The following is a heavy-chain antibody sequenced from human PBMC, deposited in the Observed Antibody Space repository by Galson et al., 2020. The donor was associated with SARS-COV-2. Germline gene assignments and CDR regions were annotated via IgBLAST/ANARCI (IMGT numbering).Heavy chain of an antibody. CDR3: ARGDMRNEYFDY. CDR1: GFTFSSYW. Sequence: ALHGESLKISCAASGFTFSSYWMHWVRQAPGKGLVWVSRIYSEGSSTSYADSVKGRFTISGDNAKNTLYLHMSSLRAEDTAVYYCARGDMRNEYFDYWGQGTLVTVSS. CDR2: IYSEGSST. V-gene: IGHV3-74*01. J-gene: IGHJ4*02.